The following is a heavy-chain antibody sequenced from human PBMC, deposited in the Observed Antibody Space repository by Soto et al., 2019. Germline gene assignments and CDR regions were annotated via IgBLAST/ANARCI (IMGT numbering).Heavy chain of an antibody. D-gene: IGHD3-16*01. V-gene: IGHV3-48*03. CDR1: GCTFRSYE. CDR3: AREGDKYYYYGMDV. CDR2: ISSSGSTI. Sequence: TGGPRGRSCSAAGCTFRSYEMNWVRQDQGKGLEWVSYISSSGSTIYYADSVKGRFTISRDNAKNSLYLQMNSLRAEDTAVYYCAREGDKYYYYGMDVWRQGTSVTVS. J-gene: IGHJ6*02.